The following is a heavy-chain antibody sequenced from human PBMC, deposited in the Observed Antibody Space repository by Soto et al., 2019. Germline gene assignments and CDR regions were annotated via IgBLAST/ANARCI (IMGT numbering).Heavy chain of an antibody. Sequence: PGGSLRLSCAASGFTFSSYAMSWVRQAPGKGLEWVSAISGSGGSTYYADSVKGRFTISRDNSKNTLYLQMNSLRAEDTAVYYCAKQLRYFDWLSSDFDYWGQGTLVTVSS. D-gene: IGHD3-9*01. CDR3: AKQLRYFDWLSSDFDY. J-gene: IGHJ4*02. CDR2: ISGSGGST. CDR1: GFTFSSYA. V-gene: IGHV3-23*01.